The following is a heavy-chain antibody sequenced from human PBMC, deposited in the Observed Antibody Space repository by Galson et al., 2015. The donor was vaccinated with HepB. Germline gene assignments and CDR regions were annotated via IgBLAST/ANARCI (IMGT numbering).Heavy chain of an antibody. CDR3: ARDAGEAIWGYYYGMDV. CDR1: GGSVSSDSYY. D-gene: IGHD3-16*01. V-gene: IGHV4-61*01. Sequence: SETLSLTCTVSGGSVSSDSYYWSWIRQSPGKRLEWIGYVYYSGSTNYNPSLKSRVTITVDTSKNQFSLKLSSVTAADTAVHYCARDAGEAIWGYYYGMDVWGQGTTVTVSS. CDR2: VYYSGST. J-gene: IGHJ6*02.